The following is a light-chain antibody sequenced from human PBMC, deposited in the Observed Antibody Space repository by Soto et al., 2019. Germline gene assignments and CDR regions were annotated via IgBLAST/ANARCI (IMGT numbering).Light chain of an antibody. J-gene: IGKJ1*01. CDR3: QQYNSYSGT. CDR1: QSISSW. Sequence: IKLTQSPSSLSASVGDRVTITFRASQSISSWLAWYQQKPGKAPKLLIYSASSLKSGVSSRFSGSGSGTEFTLTISSLQPDDFATYYCQQYNSYSGTFGQGSK. CDR2: SAS. V-gene: IGKV1-5*03.